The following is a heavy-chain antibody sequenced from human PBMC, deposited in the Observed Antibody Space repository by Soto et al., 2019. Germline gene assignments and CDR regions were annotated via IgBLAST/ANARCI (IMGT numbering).Heavy chain of an antibody. CDR2: INPNSGGT. CDR3: ARGGLSSSSAYYYGMDV. V-gene: IGHV1-2*02. J-gene: IGHJ6*02. Sequence: ASVKVSCKASGYTFTGYYMHWVRQAPGQGLEWMGWINPNSGGTNYAQKFQGRVTMTRDTSISTAYMELSRLRSDDTAVYYCARGGLSSSSAYYYGMDVWGQGTTVTVS. D-gene: IGHD6-6*01. CDR1: GYTFTGYY.